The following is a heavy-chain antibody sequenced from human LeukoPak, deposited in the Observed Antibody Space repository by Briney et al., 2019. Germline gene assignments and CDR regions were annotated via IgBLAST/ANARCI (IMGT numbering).Heavy chain of an antibody. Sequence: SETLSLTCTVSGGSISSYYWSWIRQPPGKGLEWIGYIYYSGSTNYNPSLKSRVTISVDTSKNQFSLKLSSVTAADTAVYYCARVVVVASYYYYMDVWGKGTTVTVSS. CDR1: GGSISSYY. CDR2: IYYSGST. CDR3: ARVVVVASYYYYMDV. V-gene: IGHV4-59*12. J-gene: IGHJ6*03. D-gene: IGHD2-15*01.